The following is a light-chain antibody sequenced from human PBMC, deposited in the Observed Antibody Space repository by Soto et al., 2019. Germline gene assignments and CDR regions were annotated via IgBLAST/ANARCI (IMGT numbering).Light chain of an antibody. J-gene: IGLJ1*01. Sequence: QSVLTQPPSTSGTPGQRVTISCSGSSSNIGSNTVNWYQQLPGTAPKLLIYRNNQRPSGVPDRFSGSKSGTSASLAISGLQSEDEADYYCAAWDGSLKGYVFATGTKLIVL. CDR1: SSNIGSNT. V-gene: IGLV1-44*01. CDR2: RNN. CDR3: AAWDGSLKGYV.